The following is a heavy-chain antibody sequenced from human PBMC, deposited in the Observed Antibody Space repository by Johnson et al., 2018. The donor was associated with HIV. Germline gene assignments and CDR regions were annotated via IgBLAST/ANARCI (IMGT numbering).Heavy chain of an antibody. CDR1: GFTFSTYA. CDR3: ARDAYYGSGSYKDAFDI. D-gene: IGHD3-10*01. J-gene: IGHJ3*02. CDR2: ISYDGSNK. V-gene: IGHV3-30*04. Sequence: QVQLVESGGGVVQPGRSLRLSCAASGFTFSTYAMHWVRQAPGKGLEWVAAISYDGSNKYYADSVKGRFTISRDNSKNTLYLQMNSLRPEDTAVYYCARDAYYGSGSYKDAFDIWGQGTMVTVSS.